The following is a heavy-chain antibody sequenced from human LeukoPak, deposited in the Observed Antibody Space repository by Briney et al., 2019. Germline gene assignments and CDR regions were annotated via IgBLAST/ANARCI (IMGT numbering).Heavy chain of an antibody. Sequence: GGSLRLSCAASGFTFSSYSMNWVRQAPGKGLEWISFISSNSRTILYTDSVKGRFTSSRDNAKNSLYLQMNDLRVEDTAVYYCARDVGVYGDYAILGYWGQGTLVTVSS. CDR1: GFTFSSYS. CDR3: ARDVGVYGDYAILGY. D-gene: IGHD4-17*01. V-gene: IGHV3-48*01. J-gene: IGHJ4*02. CDR2: ISSNSRTI.